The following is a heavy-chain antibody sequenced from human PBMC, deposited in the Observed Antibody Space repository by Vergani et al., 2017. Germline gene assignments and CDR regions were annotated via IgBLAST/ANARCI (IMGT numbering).Heavy chain of an antibody. CDR2: IYYSGST. J-gene: IGHJ6*01. D-gene: IGHD5-12*01. V-gene: IGHV4-28*03. Sequence: QVQLQESGPGLVKPSDTLSLTCAVSGYSISSRNWWGWIRQPPGKGLEWIGYIYYSGSTYYNPSLKSRVTMSVDTSKNQFSLKLSSLTAVDTAVYYCVRGSGYFHYYGMYGWGQATTITVSS. CDR3: VRGSGYFHYYGMYG. CDR1: GYSISSRNW.